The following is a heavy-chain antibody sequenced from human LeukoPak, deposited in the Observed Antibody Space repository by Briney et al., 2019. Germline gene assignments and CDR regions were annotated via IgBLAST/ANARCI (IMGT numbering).Heavy chain of an antibody. CDR3: ARDSDSGYGPFAP. CDR1: GFTVSNNY. V-gene: IGHV3-53*01. CDR2: IHSGGTT. J-gene: IGHJ5*02. Sequence: PGGSLRLSCAASGFTVSNNYMSWVRQAPGKGLEWVSVIHSGGTTNYADSVQGRFTISRDNSKTTVYLHMNSLRAEDTAVYHCARDSDSGYGPFAPWGQGTLVTVSS. D-gene: IGHD5-12*01.